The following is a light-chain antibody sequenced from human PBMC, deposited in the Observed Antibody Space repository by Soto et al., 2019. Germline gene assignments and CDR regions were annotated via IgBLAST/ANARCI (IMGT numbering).Light chain of an antibody. V-gene: IGKV1-39*01. CDR1: QSISSY. CDR2: AAS. J-gene: IGKJ4*01. CDR3: QQSYSTPRT. Sequence: DIQMTQSPSSVSASVGDRVTITCRASQSISSYLNWYQQKPGKAPKLLIYAASSLQSGVPSRFSGSGSGTDFTLTISSLQPEDFATYYCQQSYSTPRTFGGRTKA.